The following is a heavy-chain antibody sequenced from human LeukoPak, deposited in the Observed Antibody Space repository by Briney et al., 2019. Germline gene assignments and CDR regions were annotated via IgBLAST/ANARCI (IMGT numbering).Heavy chain of an antibody. J-gene: IGHJ6*02. D-gene: IGHD5-18*01. CDR2: ISGSGGST. Sequence: GGSLRLSCAASGFTFSSYSMNWVRQAPGKGLEWVSAISGSGGSTYYADSVKGRFTISRDNSKNTLYLQMNSLRAEDTAVYYCAKDVWTAMASWTYYYYYGMDVWGQGTTVTVSS. V-gene: IGHV3-23*01. CDR3: AKDVWTAMASWTYYYYYGMDV. CDR1: GFTFSSYS.